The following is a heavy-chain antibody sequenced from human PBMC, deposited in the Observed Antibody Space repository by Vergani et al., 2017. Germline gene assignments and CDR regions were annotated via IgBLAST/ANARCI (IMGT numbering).Heavy chain of an antibody. D-gene: IGHD3-22*01. Sequence: QVQLVESGGGVVQPGRSLRLSCAASGFTFSSYGMHWVRQAPGKGLEWVAVISYDGSNKYYADSVKGRFTISRDNSKNTLYLQMNSLRAEDTAVYYCAKLDSSRAFDIWGQGTMVTVSS. V-gene: IGHV3-30*18. CDR3: AKLDSSRAFDI. J-gene: IGHJ3*02. CDR2: ISYDGSNK. CDR1: GFTFSSYG.